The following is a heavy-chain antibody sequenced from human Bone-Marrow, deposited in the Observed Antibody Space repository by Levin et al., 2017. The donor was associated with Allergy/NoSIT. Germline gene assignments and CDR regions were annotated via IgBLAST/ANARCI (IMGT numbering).Heavy chain of an antibody. CDR3: ARARGYCSGGSCPDDAFDI. CDR1: GFTLSSYG. D-gene: IGHD2-15*01. Sequence: GGSLRLSCAASGFTLSSYGMHWVRQAPGKGLEWVAVIWYDGSNKYYADSLKSRFTVSRDNSKNTLYLQMNSLRAEDTAVYYCARARGYCSGGSCPDDAFDIWGQGTMVTVSS. CDR2: IWYDGSNK. J-gene: IGHJ3*02. V-gene: IGHV3-33*01.